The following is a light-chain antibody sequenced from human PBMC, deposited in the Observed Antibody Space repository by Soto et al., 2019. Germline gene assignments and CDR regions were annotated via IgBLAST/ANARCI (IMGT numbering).Light chain of an antibody. CDR1: SSDVGNYNS. J-gene: IGLJ1*01. CDR2: DVN. Sequence: QSVLTQPRSVSGSPGQSVTISCTGTSSDVGNYNSVSWYQHHPGKAPKLMIYDVNKWPSGVPDRFSGSKSGNTASLTISGLQAEDEAYYYCCSYIGSYSYVFGTGTKVTVL. CDR3: CSYIGSYSYV. V-gene: IGLV2-11*01.